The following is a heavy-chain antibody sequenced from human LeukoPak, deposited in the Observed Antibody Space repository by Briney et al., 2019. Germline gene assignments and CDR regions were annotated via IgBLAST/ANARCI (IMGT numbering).Heavy chain of an antibody. CDR3: AKGAAGTHDY. CDR1: GFIFSSCA. Sequence: PRGSLRLSCAGSGFIFSSCAMNWVRQAPGKGLEWVSAISGSGGSTYYADSVKGRFTISRDNSKNTLYLQMNSLRAEDTAVYYCAKGAAGTHDYWGQGTLVTVSS. CDR2: ISGSGGST. D-gene: IGHD6-13*01. J-gene: IGHJ4*02. V-gene: IGHV3-23*01.